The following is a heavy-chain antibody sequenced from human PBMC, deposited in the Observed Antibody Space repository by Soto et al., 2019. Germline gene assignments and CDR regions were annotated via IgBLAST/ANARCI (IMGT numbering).Heavy chain of an antibody. CDR3: ATGLLRYYAY. D-gene: IGHD3-9*01. J-gene: IGHJ4*01. CDR1: GGSISSSSYY. CDR2: IYYSGST. Sequence: SETLSLTCTVSGGSISSSSYYWGWIRQPPGKGLEWIGSIYYSGSTYYNPSLKSRVTISVDTSKNQFSLKLSSVTAADTAVYYCATGLLRYYAYWGHGTLVTVSS. V-gene: IGHV4-39*01.